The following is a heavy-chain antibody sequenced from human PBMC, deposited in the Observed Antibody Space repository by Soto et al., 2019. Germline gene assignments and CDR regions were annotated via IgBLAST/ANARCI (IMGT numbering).Heavy chain of an antibody. CDR2: IYYSGST. D-gene: IGHD3-10*01. CDR1: GGSISSGDYY. Sequence: SETLSLTCTVSGGSISSGDYYWSWIRQPPGKGLEWIGYIYYSGSTYYNPSLKSRVTISVDTSKNQFSLKLSSVTAVDTAVYYCARSRGHMVRGVIYFDYWGQGTLVTVSS. CDR3: ARSRGHMVRGVIYFDY. V-gene: IGHV4-30-4*01. J-gene: IGHJ4*02.